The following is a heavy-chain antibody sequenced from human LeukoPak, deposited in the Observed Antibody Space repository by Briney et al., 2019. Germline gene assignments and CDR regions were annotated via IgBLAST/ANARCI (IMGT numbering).Heavy chain of an antibody. CDR1: GGSFSGYY. V-gene: IGHV4-34*01. CDR2: INHSGST. J-gene: IGHJ6*02. D-gene: IGHD3-10*01. Sequence: PSETLSLTCAVYGGSFSGYYWSWIRQPPGKGLEWIGEINHSGSTNYNPSLKSRVTISVDTSKNQFSLKLSSVTAADTAVYYCARGTGRRTYYYYYGMDVWGQGTTVTVSS. CDR3: ARGTGRRTYYYYYGMDV.